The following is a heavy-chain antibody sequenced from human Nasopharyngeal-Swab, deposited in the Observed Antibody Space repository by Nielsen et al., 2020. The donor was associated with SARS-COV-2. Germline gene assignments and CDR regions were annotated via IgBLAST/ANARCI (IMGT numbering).Heavy chain of an antibody. D-gene: IGHD6-19*01. CDR3: AKVPSGWYSALWY. J-gene: IGHJ4*02. V-gene: IGHV3-23*01. CDR1: GFTFSSYA. Sequence: GESLKISCAASGFTFSSYAMSWVRQAPGKGLEWVSAISGSGGSTYYADSVKGWFTISRDNAKNTLYLQMNSLRAEDTAVYYCAKVPSGWYSALWYWGQGTLVTVSS. CDR2: ISGSGGST.